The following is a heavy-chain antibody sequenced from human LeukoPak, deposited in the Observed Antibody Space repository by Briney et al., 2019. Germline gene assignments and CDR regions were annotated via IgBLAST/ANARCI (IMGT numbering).Heavy chain of an antibody. CDR2: IRSSGSII. D-gene: IGHD4-23*01. CDR1: GFTFSSYE. Sequence: GSLRLSCAASGFTFSSYEMNWVRPAPGKGLEWVSYIRSSGSIIFYADSVKGRFTISRDNAKNSLYLQMNSLRAEDTAVYYCARVNDYGGNDDAFDIWGQGTMVTVSS. J-gene: IGHJ3*02. V-gene: IGHV3-48*03. CDR3: ARVNDYGGNDDAFDI.